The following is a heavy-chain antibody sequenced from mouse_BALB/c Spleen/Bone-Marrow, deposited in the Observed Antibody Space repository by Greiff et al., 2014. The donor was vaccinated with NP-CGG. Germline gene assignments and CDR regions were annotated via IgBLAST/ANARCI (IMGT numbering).Heavy chain of an antibody. CDR1: GYSFTGCN. J-gene: IGHJ2*01. Sequence: EVQLQQSGPELEKPGASVKISCKASGYSFTGCNMNWVKQSNGKSLEWIGNIDPYYGGTSYNQKFKGKATLTVDKSSSTAYMQLKSLTSEDSAVYYCARRGFITTVVEGYFDYWGQGTTLTVSP. CDR2: IDPYYGGT. CDR3: ARRGFITTVVEGYFDY. V-gene: IGHV1-39*01. D-gene: IGHD1-1*01.